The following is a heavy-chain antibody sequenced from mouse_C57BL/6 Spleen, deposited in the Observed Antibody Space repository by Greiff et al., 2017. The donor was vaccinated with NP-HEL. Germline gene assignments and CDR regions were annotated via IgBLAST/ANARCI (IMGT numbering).Heavy chain of an antibody. Sequence: QVQLKQPGAELVKPGASVKLSCKASGYTFTSYWMHWVKQRPGRGLEWIGRIDPNSGGTKYNEKFKSKATLTVDKPSSTAYMQLSSLTSEDSAVYYCARLDYGSSSYAMDYWGQGTSVTVSS. D-gene: IGHD1-1*01. CDR1: GYTFTSYW. J-gene: IGHJ4*01. CDR3: ARLDYGSSSYAMDY. CDR2: IDPNSGGT. V-gene: IGHV1-72*01.